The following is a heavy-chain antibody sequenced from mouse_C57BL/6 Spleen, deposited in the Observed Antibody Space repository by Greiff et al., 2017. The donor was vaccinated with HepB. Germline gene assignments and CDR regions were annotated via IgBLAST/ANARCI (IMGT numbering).Heavy chain of an antibody. CDR2: ISSGGSYT. D-gene: IGHD2-4*01. J-gene: IGHJ3*01. CDR1: GFTFSSYG. V-gene: IGHV5-6*02. CDR3: ARHDDYGGYAY. Sequence: DVMLVESGGDLVKPGGSLKLSCAASGFTFSSYGMSWVRQTPDKRLEWVATISSGGSYTYYPDSVKGRFTISRDNAKNTLYLQMSSLKSEDTAMYYCARHDDYGGYAYWGQGTLVTVSA.